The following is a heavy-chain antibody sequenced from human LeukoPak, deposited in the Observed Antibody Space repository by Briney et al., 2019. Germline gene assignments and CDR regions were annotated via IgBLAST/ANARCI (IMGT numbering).Heavy chain of an antibody. V-gene: IGHV1-2*04. J-gene: IGHJ3*02. CDR1: GYTFTGYY. CDR3: ASSFDYDFWSGYYRGRAFDI. Sequence: ASVKVSCKASGYTFTGYYMHWVRQAPGQGLEWMGWINPNSGGTNYAQKFQGWVTMTRNTSISTAYMELSSLRSEDTAVYYCASSFDYDFWSGYYRGRAFDIWGQGTMVTVSS. D-gene: IGHD3-3*01. CDR2: INPNSGGT.